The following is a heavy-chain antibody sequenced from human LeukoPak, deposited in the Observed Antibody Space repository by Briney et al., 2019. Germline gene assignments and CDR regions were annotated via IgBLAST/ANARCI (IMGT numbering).Heavy chain of an antibody. J-gene: IGHJ3*02. V-gene: IGHV3-74*01. CDR2: INSDGSSA. CDR1: GFTASTYW. Sequence: SGGSLRLSRAASGFTASTYWMHWVRQAPGEGLVWVSRINSDGSSAIYADSVKGRFTMSRDNAKNTLHLQMNSLTAEDTAVYYCVTERMYAFDMWGQGTIVTVSS. CDR3: VTERMYAFDM. D-gene: IGHD2/OR15-2a*01.